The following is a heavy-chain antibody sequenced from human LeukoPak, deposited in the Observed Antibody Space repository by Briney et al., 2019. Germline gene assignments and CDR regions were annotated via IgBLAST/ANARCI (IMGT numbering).Heavy chain of an antibody. D-gene: IGHD6-6*01. J-gene: IGHJ4*02. V-gene: IGHV3-21*01. CDR2: ISSSSSYI. Sequence: GGSLRLSCAASGFTFSSYSMNWVRQAPGKGLEWVSFISSSSSYIYYADSVKGRFTISRDNAKNPLYLQMNSLRAEDTAVYYCTRDEDFYSSSSDYWGQGTLVTVSS. CDR3: TRDEDFYSSSSDY. CDR1: GFTFSSYS.